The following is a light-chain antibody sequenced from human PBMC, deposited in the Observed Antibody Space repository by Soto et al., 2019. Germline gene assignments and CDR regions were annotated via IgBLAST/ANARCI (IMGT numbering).Light chain of an antibody. CDR2: DAS. Sequence: DIQMTQSPSSLSASVGDRVTITCQASQDISNYLNWYQQKPGKAPKLLIYDASNLETAVPSRFSGSGSGTDFTFSISSLQPEDIATYYCQQYDNLRPVTFGEGTRLEIK. CDR1: QDISNY. J-gene: IGKJ5*01. CDR3: QQYDNLRPVT. V-gene: IGKV1-33*01.